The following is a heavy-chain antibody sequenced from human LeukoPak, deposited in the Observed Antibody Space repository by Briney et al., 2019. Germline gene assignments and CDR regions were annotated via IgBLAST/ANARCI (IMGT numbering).Heavy chain of an antibody. CDR1: GGSTSSYY. V-gene: IGHV4-59*08. Sequence: SETLSLTCTVSGGSTSSYYWSWIRQPPGKGLEWIGYIYYSGSTNYNPPHKHRVTISVDTSKNQFSLKLSSVTAADTAVYYCARQGSDVEMATIPAFDYWGQGTLVTVSS. J-gene: IGHJ4*02. CDR2: IYYSGST. D-gene: IGHD5-24*01. CDR3: ARQGSDVEMATIPAFDY.